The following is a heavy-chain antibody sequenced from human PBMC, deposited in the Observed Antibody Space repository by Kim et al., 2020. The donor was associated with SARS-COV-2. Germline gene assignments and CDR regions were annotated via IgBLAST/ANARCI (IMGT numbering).Heavy chain of an antibody. D-gene: IGHD6-13*01. CDR1: GSSIGIHYY. Sequence: SETLSLTCTVSGSSIGIHYYWAWIRQPPGRGLEWIAISHSGHTSFNPWLQSRVAMSVDASKKQFFVNLTSVTTADTARYFCAQHVISGWFNFDMWGRGRLVTVSS. J-gene: IGHJ3*02. V-gene: IGHV4-38-2*02. CDR2: ISHSGHT. CDR3: AQHVISGWFNFDM.